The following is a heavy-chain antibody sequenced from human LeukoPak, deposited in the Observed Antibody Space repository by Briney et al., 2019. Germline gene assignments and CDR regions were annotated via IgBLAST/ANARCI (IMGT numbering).Heavy chain of an antibody. J-gene: IGHJ3*02. D-gene: IGHD5-12*01. CDR3: AITSWATLNAFDI. V-gene: IGHV1-2*02. Sequence: VASVKVSCKASGYTFIAKYMHWARQAPGQGLEWMGWINPNSGGTNYAPEFQGRVIMTRDTSISTAYMEMRRLRSDDTAVYYCAITSWATLNAFDIWGQGTVVTVSP. CDR2: INPNSGGT. CDR1: GYTFIAKY.